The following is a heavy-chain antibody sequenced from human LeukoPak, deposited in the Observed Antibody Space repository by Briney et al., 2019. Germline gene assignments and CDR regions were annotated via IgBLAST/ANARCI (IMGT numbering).Heavy chain of an antibody. CDR3: ATVGPTMIVVVTSIDY. Sequence: GGSLRLSCAASGFTFSSYAMSWVRQAPGKGLEWVSAISGSGGSTYYADSVKGRFTISRDNSKNTLYLQMNSLRAEDTAVYYCATVGPTMIVVVTSIDYWGQGTLVTVSS. CDR1: GFTFSSYA. D-gene: IGHD3-22*01. V-gene: IGHV3-23*01. CDR2: ISGSGGST. J-gene: IGHJ4*02.